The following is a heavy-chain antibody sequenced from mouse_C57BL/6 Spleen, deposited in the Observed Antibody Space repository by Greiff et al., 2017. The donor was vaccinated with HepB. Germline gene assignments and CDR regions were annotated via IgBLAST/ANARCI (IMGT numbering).Heavy chain of an antibody. Sequence: VLLQQPGTELVKPGASVKLSCKVTGYTFTSYWRHWVKQRLGQGLEWIGNINPSNGGTNYNEKLKSKDTLTVDKSSNTAYMQLSSLTSEDSAVYYCARGAMDYWGQGTSVTVSS. J-gene: IGHJ4*01. CDR1: GYTFTSYW. V-gene: IGHV1-53*01. CDR3: ARGAMDY. CDR2: INPSNGGT.